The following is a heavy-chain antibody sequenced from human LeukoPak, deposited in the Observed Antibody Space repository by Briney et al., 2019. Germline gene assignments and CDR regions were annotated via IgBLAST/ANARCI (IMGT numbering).Heavy chain of an antibody. CDR1: GFTFSSYW. CDR2: IKQDGSEK. J-gene: IGHJ4*02. D-gene: IGHD2-2*01. V-gene: IGHV3-7*01. Sequence: GGSLRLSCAASGFTFSSYWMSWVRQAPGKGLEWVANIKQDGSEKYYVDSVKGRFTISRDNAKNSLYLQMNSLRAEDTAVYYCARVVRDCSSTSCYVDYWGQGTLVTVSS. CDR3: ARVVRDCSSTSCYVDY.